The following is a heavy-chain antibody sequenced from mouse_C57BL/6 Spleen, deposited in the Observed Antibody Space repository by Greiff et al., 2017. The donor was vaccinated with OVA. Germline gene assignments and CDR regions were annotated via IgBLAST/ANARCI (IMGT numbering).Heavy chain of an antibody. V-gene: IGHV1-55*01. CDR2: IYPGSGST. Sequence: QVQLKQSGAELVKPGASVKMSCKASGYTFTSYWITWVKQRPGQGLEWIGDIYPGSGSTNYNEKFKSKATLTVDTSSSTAYMQLSSLTSEDSAVYYCARVYDYEEDYFDYWGQGTTLTVSS. CDR3: ARVYDYEEDYFDY. CDR1: GYTFTSYW. D-gene: IGHD2-4*01. J-gene: IGHJ2*01.